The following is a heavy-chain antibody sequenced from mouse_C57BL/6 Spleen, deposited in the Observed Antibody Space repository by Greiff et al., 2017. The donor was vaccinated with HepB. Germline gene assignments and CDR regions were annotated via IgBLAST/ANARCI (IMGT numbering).Heavy chain of an antibody. CDR3: ARLGVYYGSSYDY. D-gene: IGHD1-1*01. V-gene: IGHV1-52*01. J-gene: IGHJ2*01. Sequence: VQLQQPGAELVRPGSSVKLSCKASGYTFTSYWMHWVKQRPIQGLEWIGNIDPSDSETHYNQKFKDKATLTVDKSSSTAYMQFSSLTSEDSAVYYCARLGVYYGSSYDYGGQGTTLTVSS. CDR1: GYTFTSYW. CDR2: IDPSDSET.